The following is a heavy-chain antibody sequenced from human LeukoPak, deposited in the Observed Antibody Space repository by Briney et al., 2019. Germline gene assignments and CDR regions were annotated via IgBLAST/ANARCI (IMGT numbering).Heavy chain of an antibody. J-gene: IGHJ5*02. CDR1: GYSFTSYW. D-gene: IGHD3-10*01. V-gene: IGHV5-10-1*01. CDR2: IDPSDSYT. Sequence: GESLRISCKGSGYSFTSYWISWVRQMPGKGLEWMGRIDPSDSYTNYSPSFQGHVTISADKSISTAYLQWSSLKASDTAMYYCARHRSGSGSYYEDGGWFDPWGQGTLVTVSS. CDR3: ARHRSGSGSYYEDGGWFDP.